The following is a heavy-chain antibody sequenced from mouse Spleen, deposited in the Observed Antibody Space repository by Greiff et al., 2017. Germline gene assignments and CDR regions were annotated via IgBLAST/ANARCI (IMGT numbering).Heavy chain of an antibody. V-gene: IGHV5-9*04. CDR2: ISSGGGNT. D-gene: IGHD2-1*01. CDR1: GFTFSSYA. Sequence: EVKLVESGGGLVKLGGSLKLSCAASGFTFSSYAMSWVRQTPEKRLEWVATISSGGGNTYYPDSVKGRFTISRDNAKNTLYLQMSSLKSEDTAMYYCARQEGNFYFDYWGQGTTLTVSS. J-gene: IGHJ2*01. CDR3: ARQEGNFYFDY.